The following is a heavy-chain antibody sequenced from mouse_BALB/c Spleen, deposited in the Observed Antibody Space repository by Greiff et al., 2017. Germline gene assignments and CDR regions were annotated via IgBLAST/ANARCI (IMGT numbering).Heavy chain of an antibody. CDR2: ISSGSSTI. CDR3: ARSGTTATKVLLYYYAMDY. J-gene: IGHJ4*01. D-gene: IGHD1-2*01. Sequence: EVNLVESGGGLVQPGGSRKLSCAASGFTFSSFGMHWVRQAPEKGLEWVAYISSGSSTIYYADTVKGRFTISRDNPKNTLFLQMTSLRSEDTAMYYCARSGTTATKVLLYYYAMDYWGQGTSVTVSS. V-gene: IGHV5-17*02. CDR1: GFTFSSFG.